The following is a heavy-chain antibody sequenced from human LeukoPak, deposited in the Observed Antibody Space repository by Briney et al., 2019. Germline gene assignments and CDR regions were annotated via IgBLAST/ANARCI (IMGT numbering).Heavy chain of an antibody. CDR2: IYTSGST. J-gene: IGHJ6*02. V-gene: IGHV4-4*07. CDR1: GGSISSYY. Sequence: SETLSLTCTVSGGSISSYYWSWIRQPAGKGLEWIARIYTSGSTNYNPSLKSRVTMSVDTSKNQFSLKLSSVTAADTAVYYCAREDSGYDYRYYGMDVWGQGTTVTVSS. CDR3: AREDSGYDYRYYGMDV. D-gene: IGHD5-12*01.